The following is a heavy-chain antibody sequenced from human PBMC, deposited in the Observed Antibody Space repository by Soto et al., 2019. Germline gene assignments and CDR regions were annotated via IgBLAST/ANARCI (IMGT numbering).Heavy chain of an antibody. V-gene: IGHV3-33*01. CDR1: GFTFSFYG. CDR2: MWSDGSSK. D-gene: IGHD3-22*01. J-gene: IGHJ6*02. Sequence: GGSLRLSCAGTGFTFSFYGIHWVRQAPGKGLEWVTVMWSDGSSKYYADSAKGRFTISRDNSKNTLYLQMNSLRAEDTAVYYCARDSDTGGHYTHLDVWGQGSTVTVAS. CDR3: ARDSDTGGHYTHLDV.